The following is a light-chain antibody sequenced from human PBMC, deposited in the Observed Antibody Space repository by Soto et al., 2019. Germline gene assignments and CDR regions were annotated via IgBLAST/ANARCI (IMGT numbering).Light chain of an antibody. V-gene: IGKV3-15*01. CDR3: QQYNNWPWT. J-gene: IGKJ1*01. Sequence: EIVMTQSPATLSVSPGERATLSCRASQSVSSNLAWYQQKPGQAPRLLIYCASTRATGIPARFSGSGSGTEFTLTISSRQSEDFAVYYCQQYNNWPWTFGQGTKVEIK. CDR2: CAS. CDR1: QSVSSN.